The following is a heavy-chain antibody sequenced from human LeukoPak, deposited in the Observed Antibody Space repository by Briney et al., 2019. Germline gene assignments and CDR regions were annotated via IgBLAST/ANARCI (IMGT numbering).Heavy chain of an antibody. J-gene: IGHJ4*02. Sequence: GGSLRLSCAASGFTFSSYSMNWVRQAPGKGLEWVSSISSSSSYIYYADSVKGRFTISRDYAKNSLYLQMNSLRAEDTAVYYCASGSSGWSLSDYWGQGALVTVSS. CDR2: ISSSSSYI. CDR1: GFTFSSYS. V-gene: IGHV3-21*01. CDR3: ASGSSGWSLSDY. D-gene: IGHD6-19*01.